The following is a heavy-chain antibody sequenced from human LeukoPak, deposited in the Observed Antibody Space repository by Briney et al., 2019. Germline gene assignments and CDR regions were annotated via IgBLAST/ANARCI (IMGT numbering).Heavy chain of an antibody. V-gene: IGHV3-30*02. CDR2: IRYDGSNK. J-gene: IGHJ4*02. CDR3: ARIYSSGWYGLHIDY. D-gene: IGHD6-19*01. Sequence: PGGSLRLSCAASGFTFSSYAMHWVRQAPGKGLEWVSFIRYDGSNKYYADSVKGRFTISRDNSKNTLYLQMNSLRPEDTAVYYCARIYSSGWYGLHIDYWGQGTLVTVSS. CDR1: GFTFSSYA.